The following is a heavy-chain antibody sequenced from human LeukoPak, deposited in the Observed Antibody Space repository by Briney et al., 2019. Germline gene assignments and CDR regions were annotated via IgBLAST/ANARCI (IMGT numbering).Heavy chain of an antibody. CDR2: ISGTGNTI. V-gene: IGHV3-48*03. J-gene: IGHJ4*02. Sequence: GRSLRLSCAASGFTFSSYAMHWVRQAPGKGLEWVSYISGTGNTIDYADSVKGRFTISRDNAKNSLYLQMNSLRAEDTAVYYCAKSGRDIVVVPAPVNFWGQGTLVTVSS. CDR3: AKSGRDIVVVPAPVNF. D-gene: IGHD2-2*01. CDR1: GFTFSSYA.